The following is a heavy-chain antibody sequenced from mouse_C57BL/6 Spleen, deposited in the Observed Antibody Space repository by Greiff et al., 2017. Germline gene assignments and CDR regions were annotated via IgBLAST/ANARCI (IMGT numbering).Heavy chain of an antibody. CDR1: GFTFSSYA. V-gene: IGHV5-4*01. Sequence: EVQLVESGGGLVKPGGSLKLSCAASGFTFSSYAMSWVRQTPEKRLEWVATISDGGSYTYYPDNVKGRFTISRDNAKNNLYLQMSQLKSEDTAMYYCERDRDYGSRKTDWYCDVWGTGTTVTVSS. CDR3: ERDRDYGSRKTDWYCDV. J-gene: IGHJ1*03. D-gene: IGHD1-1*01. CDR2: ISDGGSYT.